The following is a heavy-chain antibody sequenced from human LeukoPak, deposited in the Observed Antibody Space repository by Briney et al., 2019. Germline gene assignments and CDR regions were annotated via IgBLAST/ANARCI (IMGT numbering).Heavy chain of an antibody. CDR3: ARGHPDHNVVVVAATYTKLYYFDY. J-gene: IGHJ4*02. D-gene: IGHD2-15*01. CDR1: GGSFSGYY. CDR2: INHSGST. V-gene: IGHV4-34*01. Sequence: PSETLSLTCAVYGGSFSGYYWSWIRQPPGKGLEWIGEINHSGSTNYNPSLKSRVTISVDTSKNQFSLKLRSVTAADTAVYYCARGHPDHNVVVVAATYTKLYYFDYWGQGTLVTVSS.